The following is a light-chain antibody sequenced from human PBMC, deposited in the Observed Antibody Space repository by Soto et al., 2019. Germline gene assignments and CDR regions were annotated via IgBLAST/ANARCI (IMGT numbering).Light chain of an antibody. CDR3: QQSYRSPLN. J-gene: IGKJ3*01. Sequence: DIQMTQSPSSLSASVGDRVTITCRASQSISSYLNWYQQKPGKAPKLLIYAASSLQSGVPSRFSGSGSGTDFTLTISSLQPEDFATYYCQQSYRSPLNFGPGTRVA. V-gene: IGKV1-39*01. CDR1: QSISSY. CDR2: AAS.